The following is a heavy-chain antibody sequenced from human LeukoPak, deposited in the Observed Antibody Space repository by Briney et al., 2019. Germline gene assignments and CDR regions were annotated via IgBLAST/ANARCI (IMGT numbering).Heavy chain of an antibody. CDR2: ISGSGGST. Sequence: GGSLRLSCAASGFTFSSYAMSWVRQAPGKGLEWVSAISGSGGSTYYADSVKGRFTISRDNSRNTLYLQMNSLRAEDTAVYYCAKGKEYYDSSGYYLETLDYWGQGTLVTVSS. J-gene: IGHJ4*02. D-gene: IGHD3-22*01. V-gene: IGHV3-23*01. CDR1: GFTFSSYA. CDR3: AKGKEYYDSSGYYLETLDY.